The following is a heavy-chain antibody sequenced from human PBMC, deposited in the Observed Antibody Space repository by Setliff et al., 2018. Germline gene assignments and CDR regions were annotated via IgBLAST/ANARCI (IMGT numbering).Heavy chain of an antibody. D-gene: IGHD3-3*01. CDR1: GFTFSSYS. CDR3: AKNYNFWRAYLDY. CDR2: IWYIGTTI. J-gene: IGHJ4*02. V-gene: IGHV3-48*01. Sequence: QTGGSLRLSCAASGFTFSSYSMNWVRQAPGKGLEWVAYIWYIGTTIYYADSVKGRFTISRDNTNNTLYLQMNSLRAEDTAVYYCAKNYNFWRAYLDYWGQGTLVTVSS.